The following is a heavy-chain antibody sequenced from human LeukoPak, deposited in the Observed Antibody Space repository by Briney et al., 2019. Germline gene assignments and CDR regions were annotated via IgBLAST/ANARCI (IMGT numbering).Heavy chain of an antibody. CDR2: IYRTGNT. V-gene: IGHV4-38-2*01. CDR3: ASRAITNPM. J-gene: IGHJ4*02. Sequence: SETLSLTCVVSGYSISTAHYWGWIRQPPGKGLEWIGSIYRTGNTHYNPSLKDRVTLAVDTSKNQFSLNRSSVTATDTSVYDCASRAITNPMWGRGTMVTVSS. CDR1: GYSISTAHY. D-gene: IGHD1-1*01.